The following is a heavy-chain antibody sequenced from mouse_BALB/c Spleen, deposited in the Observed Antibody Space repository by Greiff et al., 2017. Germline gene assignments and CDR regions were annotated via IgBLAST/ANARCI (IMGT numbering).Heavy chain of an antibody. CDR1: GYAFSSYW. Sequence: VQLQQSGAELVRPGSSVKISCKASGYAFSSYWMNWVKQRPGQGLEWIGVINPGSGGTNYNEKFKGKATLTADKSSSTAYMQLSSLTSDDSAVYFCAREKGRSFYYAMDYWGQGTSVTVSS. V-gene: IGHV1-54*01. CDR3: AREKGRSFYYAMDY. CDR2: INPGSGGT. J-gene: IGHJ4*01.